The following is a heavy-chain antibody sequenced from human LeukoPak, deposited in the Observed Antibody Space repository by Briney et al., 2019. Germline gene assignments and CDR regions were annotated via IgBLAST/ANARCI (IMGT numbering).Heavy chain of an antibody. J-gene: IGHJ4*02. V-gene: IGHV3-53*01. CDR2: IFRDGST. D-gene: IGHD3-3*01. Sequence: PGGSLRLSCAVSGFSVRTNYMSWVRQAPGKGLEWVSVIFRDGSTYYEDSVKGRFSISRDNSKNMVYLQMSNLRAEDTAVYHCARDFYDFWSGYWVWGQGTLVTV. CDR1: GFSVRTNY. CDR3: ARDFYDFWSGYWV.